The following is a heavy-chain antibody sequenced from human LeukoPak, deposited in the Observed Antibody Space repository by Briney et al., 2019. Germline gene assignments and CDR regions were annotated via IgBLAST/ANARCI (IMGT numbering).Heavy chain of an antibody. D-gene: IGHD2-8*01. CDR3: ARDAVQIWLYVGTFDI. CDR1: GFTLSTYT. Sequence: GGSLRLSCAASGFTLSTYTVHWVRQTPGKGLEWVALISFDEKHKDFADSVKGRFSISRDTSKNTVSLQMDSLTTDDAAVYYCARDAVQIWLYVGTFDIWGQGSIVTVSS. CDR2: ISFDEKHK. V-gene: IGHV3-30*04. J-gene: IGHJ3*02.